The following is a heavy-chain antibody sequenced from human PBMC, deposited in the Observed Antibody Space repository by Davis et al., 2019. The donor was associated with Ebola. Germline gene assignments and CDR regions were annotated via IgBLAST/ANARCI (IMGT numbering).Heavy chain of an antibody. CDR3: AKGTGRERKILFHYYGMDV. CDR2: ISGSGGST. D-gene: IGHD3-10*01. CDR1: GFTFSSYA. V-gene: IGHV3-23*01. J-gene: IGHJ6*02. Sequence: PGGSLRLSCAASGFTFSSYAMSWVRQAPGKGLEWVSAISGSGGSTYYADSVKGRFTISRDNSKNTLYLQMNSLRAEDTAVYYCAKGTGRERKILFHYYGMDVWGQGTTVTVSS.